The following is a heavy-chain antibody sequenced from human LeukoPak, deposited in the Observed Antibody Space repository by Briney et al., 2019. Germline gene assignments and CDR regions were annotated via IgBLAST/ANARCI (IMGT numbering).Heavy chain of an antibody. D-gene: IGHD3-22*01. CDR1: GFTFDDYT. Sequence: GGSLRLSCAASGFTFDDYTMHWVRQAPGKGLEWDSAISGSGGTAYYADSVKGRFTISRDNSKNTLYLQMNSLRAEDTAVYYCAKKGYYDGSGYYMYYFDHWGQGTLVTVSS. J-gene: IGHJ4*02. V-gene: IGHV3-23*01. CDR2: ISGSGGTA. CDR3: AKKGYYDGSGYYMYYFDH.